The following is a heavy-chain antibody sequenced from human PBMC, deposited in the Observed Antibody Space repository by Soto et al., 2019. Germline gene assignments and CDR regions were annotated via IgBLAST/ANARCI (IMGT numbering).Heavy chain of an antibody. J-gene: IGHJ4*02. CDR3: AFPATADFDY. D-gene: IGHD6-13*01. Sequence: QVQLQESGPGLVKPSGTLSLTCAVSGGSISSTNWWTWVRQSPGRGLEWIGEIYHSGTTNYSPSLKSRVNIAVDMSPNHLSLTLISVTAADTAVYYCAFPATADFDYWGKGILVTVSS. CDR1: GGSISSTNW. CDR2: IYHSGTT. V-gene: IGHV4-4*02.